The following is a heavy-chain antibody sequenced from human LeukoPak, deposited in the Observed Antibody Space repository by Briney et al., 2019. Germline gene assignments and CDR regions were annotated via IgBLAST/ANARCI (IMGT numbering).Heavy chain of an antibody. CDR2: ISYSGST. CDR1: GGSISPYY. CDR3: ASSAVPSVLTRFDY. V-gene: IGHV4-59*01. Sequence: PSETLSLTCTVSGGSISPYYWSWVRQPPGKGLEWIGHISYSGSTNYNLSLKSRVTISVDTSKNQFSLKLSSVTAADTAVYYCASSAVPSVLTRFDYWGQGTLVTVSS. D-gene: IGHD4/OR15-4a*01. J-gene: IGHJ4*02.